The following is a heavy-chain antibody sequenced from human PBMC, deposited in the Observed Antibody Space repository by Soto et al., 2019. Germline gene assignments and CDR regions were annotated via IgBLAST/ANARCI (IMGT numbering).Heavy chain of an antibody. Sequence: GGSHRPSCTASGFTCRSYGMHWVRQATGKGLEWVAVISYDGSNKYYADSVKGRFTISRDNSKNTLYLQMNSLRAEDTAVYYCAKIGGGSSGFDAFDIWGQGTMVTVSS. CDR1: GFTCRSYG. V-gene: IGHV3-30*18. J-gene: IGHJ3*02. CDR2: ISYDGSNK. D-gene: IGHD6-19*01. CDR3: AKIGGGSSGFDAFDI.